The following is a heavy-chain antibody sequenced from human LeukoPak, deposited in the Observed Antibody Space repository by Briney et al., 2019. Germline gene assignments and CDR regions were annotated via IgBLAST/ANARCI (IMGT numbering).Heavy chain of an antibody. CDR3: ARVEDYDILTGFDY. CDR2: INSDGSST. D-gene: IGHD3-9*01. V-gene: IGHV3-74*01. J-gene: IGHJ4*02. Sequence: GGSLRLSCAASGFTFSSYWMHWVRQAPGKGLVWVSRINSDGSSTSYADSVKGRFTISRDNAKNSLYLQMNSLRAEDTAVYYCARVEDYDILTGFDYWGQGTLVTVSS. CDR1: GFTFSSYW.